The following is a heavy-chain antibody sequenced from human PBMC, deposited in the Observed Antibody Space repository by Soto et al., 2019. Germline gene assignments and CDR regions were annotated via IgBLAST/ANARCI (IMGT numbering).Heavy chain of an antibody. CDR2: ISSKTSGGAA. D-gene: IGHD3-10*01. V-gene: IGHV3-15*01. CDR3: ATDRFASPVDS. CDR1: GFTFSNAW. J-gene: IGHJ4*02. Sequence: LRLSCAASGFTFSNAWMIWVRQAPGKGLEWLGRISSKTSGGAADYSAPVEGRFTISRDDSKNTLYLQMNSLKTEETAIYYCATDRFASPVDSWGQGTLVTVSS.